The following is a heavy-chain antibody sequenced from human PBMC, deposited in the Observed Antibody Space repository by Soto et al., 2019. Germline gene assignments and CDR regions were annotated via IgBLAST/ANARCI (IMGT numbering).Heavy chain of an antibody. D-gene: IGHD3-3*01. CDR2: INHSGST. CDR1: GGSFSGYY. Sequence: ASETLSLTCAVYGGSFSGYYWSWIRQPPGKGLEWIGEINHSGSTNYNPSLKSRVTISVDTSKNQFSLKLSSVTAADTAVYYCARGGYDFWSGYYSNWFDPWGQGTLVTVSS. J-gene: IGHJ5*02. V-gene: IGHV4-34*01. CDR3: ARGGYDFWSGYYSNWFDP.